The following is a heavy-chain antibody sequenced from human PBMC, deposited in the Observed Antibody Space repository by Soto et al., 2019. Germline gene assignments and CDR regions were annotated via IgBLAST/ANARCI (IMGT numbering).Heavy chain of an antibody. D-gene: IGHD1-26*01. CDR3: ARGLISGSQYSGGWYYFDS. CDR2: IFYSGST. Sequence: EPLSRTWCVSGGSMSNKSYYWGWIRQHPGKGLEWIGSIFYSGSTYYNPSLKSRVTISVDTSKNQFSLKLSSVTAADTAMYYCARGLISGSQYSGGWYYFDSWGQGTQVTVSS. V-gene: IGHV4-39*01. CDR1: GGSMSNKSYY. J-gene: IGHJ4*02.